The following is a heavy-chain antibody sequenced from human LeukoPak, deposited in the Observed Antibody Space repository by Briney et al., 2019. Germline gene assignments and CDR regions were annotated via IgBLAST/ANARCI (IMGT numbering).Heavy chain of an antibody. CDR2: RYSSGRT. CDR3: ARHGYCSGGSCYSGYDY. Sequence: SETLSLTCTVSGGSISSDFNYWGWIRQPPGKGLEWIGSRYSSGRTYYNPSLKSRVTISVDTSKNQFSLKLSSVTAADTAVYYCARHGYCSGGSCYSGYDYWGQGTLVTVSS. V-gene: IGHV4-39*01. D-gene: IGHD2-15*01. J-gene: IGHJ4*02. CDR1: GGSISSDFNY.